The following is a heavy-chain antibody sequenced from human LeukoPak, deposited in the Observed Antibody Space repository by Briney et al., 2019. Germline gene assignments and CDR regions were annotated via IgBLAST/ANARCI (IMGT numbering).Heavy chain of an antibody. CDR3: ARHPPYYDDSSGYYSGNAFDI. J-gene: IGHJ3*02. CDR2: IYYSACT. V-gene: IGHV4-39*01. CDR1: GGSISSSSHY. Sequence: SRTLSLTCTVSGGSISSSSHYWGWIRQPPGKGLDWIGSIYYSACTTYNPSLMSRVTISVDTSKNQSSLKLSSVTAADTAMYYCARHPPYYDDSSGYYSGNAFDIWGQGTMVTVSS. D-gene: IGHD3-22*01.